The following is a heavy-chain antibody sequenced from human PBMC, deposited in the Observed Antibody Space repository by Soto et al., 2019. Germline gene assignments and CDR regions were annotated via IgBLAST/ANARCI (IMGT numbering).Heavy chain of an antibody. V-gene: IGHV4-59*08. Sequence: QVQLQESGPGLVKPSETLSLTCTVSGGSISSYYWSWIRQPPGKGLEWIGYIYYSGSTNYNPSLKSRVTISVDTSKNQFSLKLSSVTAADTAVYYCARAKAPLYSGSWYWFDPWGQGTLVTVSS. CDR2: IYYSGST. D-gene: IGHD6-13*01. CDR1: GGSISSYY. J-gene: IGHJ5*02. CDR3: ARAKAPLYSGSWYWFDP.